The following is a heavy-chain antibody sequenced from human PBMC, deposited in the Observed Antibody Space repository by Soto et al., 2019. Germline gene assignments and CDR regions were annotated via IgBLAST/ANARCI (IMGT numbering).Heavy chain of an antibody. V-gene: IGHV3-23*01. CDR3: VKGGWLDE. CDR2: SSGSDQST. CDR1: GFPFSTYD. D-gene: IGHD5-12*01. Sequence: EVQLLESGGGLVQPGGSLRLSCAASGFPFSTYDMSWVRQAPGKGLEWVSVSSGSDQSTYYADSLNGRFTIARDNSKNTLYLQMDSLRVEDTAVYHCVKGGWLDEWGQGTLVTVSS. J-gene: IGHJ4*02.